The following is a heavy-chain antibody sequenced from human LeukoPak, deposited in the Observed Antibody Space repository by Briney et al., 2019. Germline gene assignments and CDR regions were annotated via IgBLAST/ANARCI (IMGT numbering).Heavy chain of an antibody. D-gene: IGHD3-3*01. CDR2: IYYSGST. V-gene: IGHV4-39*07. J-gene: IGHJ4*02. CDR3: ARVNYDFWSDYPEMSFDY. Sequence: SETLSLTCTVSGGSISSSSYYWGWIRQPPGKGLEWIGSIYYSGSTYYNPSLKSRVTISVDTSKNQFSLKLSSVTAADTAVYYCARVNYDFWSDYPEMSFDYWGQGTLATASS. CDR1: GGSISSSSYY.